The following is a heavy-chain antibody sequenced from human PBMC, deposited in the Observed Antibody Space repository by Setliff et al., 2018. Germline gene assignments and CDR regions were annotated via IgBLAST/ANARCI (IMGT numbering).Heavy chain of an antibody. V-gene: IGHV4-59*01. CDR1: GGSISSYY. D-gene: IGHD3-16*01. J-gene: IGHJ4*02. Sequence: SETLSLTCTVSGGSISSYYWSWIRQPPGKRLEWIGYIYYSGSTNYNPSLESRVTISVDTSKNQFTLRLNSATAADTAVYYCARLRGAFDYWGQGTLVTVSS. CDR3: ARLRGAFDY. CDR2: IYYSGST.